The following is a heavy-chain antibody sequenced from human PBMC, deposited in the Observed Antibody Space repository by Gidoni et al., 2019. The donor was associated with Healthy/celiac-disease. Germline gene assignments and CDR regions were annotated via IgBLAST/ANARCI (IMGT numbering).Heavy chain of an antibody. V-gene: IGHV5-10-1*03. Sequence: EVQLVQSGAEVQKPGESLRISCKVSGYSFTSYWISWVRQMPGKGLEWMGRIDPSDSYTNYSPSFQGHVTISADKSISTAYLQWSSLKASDTAMYYCARHVEYCSSTSCFGKWYFDLWGRGTLVTVSS. CDR1: GYSFTSYW. D-gene: IGHD2-2*01. CDR3: ARHVEYCSSTSCFGKWYFDL. CDR2: IDPSDSYT. J-gene: IGHJ2*01.